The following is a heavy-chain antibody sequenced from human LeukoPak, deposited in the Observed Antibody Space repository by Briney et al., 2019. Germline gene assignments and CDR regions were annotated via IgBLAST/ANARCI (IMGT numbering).Heavy chain of an antibody. J-gene: IGHJ6*02. Sequence: GRSLRLSCAASGFTFSSYAMHWVRQAPGKGLEWVAVISYDGSNKYYADSVKGRFTISRDNSKNTPYLQMNSLRAEDTAVYYCARDQVAAGPLIYYYYYGMDVWGQGTTVTVSS. CDR1: GFTFSSYA. V-gene: IGHV3-30*04. D-gene: IGHD6-6*01. CDR2: ISYDGSNK. CDR3: ARDQVAAGPLIYYYYYGMDV.